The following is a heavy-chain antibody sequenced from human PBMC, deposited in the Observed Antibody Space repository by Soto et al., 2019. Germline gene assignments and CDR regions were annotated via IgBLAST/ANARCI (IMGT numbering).Heavy chain of an antibody. CDR3: AHRAAAVEPTGAEYFQH. CDR1: GFSLSTSGVG. J-gene: IGHJ1*01. V-gene: IGHV2-5*02. D-gene: IGHD6-25*01. CDR2: IYWDDDK. Sequence: QITLMESGPTLVKPTQTLTLTCSFSGFSLSTSGVGVGWIRQPPGKALEWLALIYWDDDKRYSPSLKSRLTITKDTSKNQVVLTMTNMDPVDTATYYCAHRAAAVEPTGAEYFQHWGQGTLVTVSS.